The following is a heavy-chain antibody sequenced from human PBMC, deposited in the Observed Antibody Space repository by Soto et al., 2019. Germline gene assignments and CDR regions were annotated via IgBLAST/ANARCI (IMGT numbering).Heavy chain of an antibody. D-gene: IGHD1-26*01. J-gene: IGHJ6*02. CDR1: GYNFTRFG. CDR3: ARLYIVGTTMSYGMDV. Sequence: QAHLVQSGAEGKKPGASVQVSCKSSGYNFTRFGISWVRQAPGQGLEWMGWISTYNGNTNYAQRLQGRVTMTTDTSTNTAYMELRSLRSDDTAVYYCARLYIVGTTMSYGMDVWAKGPRSPSP. V-gene: IGHV1-18*01. CDR2: ISTYNGNT.